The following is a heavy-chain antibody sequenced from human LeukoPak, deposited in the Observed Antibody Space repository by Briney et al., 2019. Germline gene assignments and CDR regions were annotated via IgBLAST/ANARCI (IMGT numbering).Heavy chain of an antibody. D-gene: IGHD1-26*01. CDR3: ARPPGSGYSGSYYRN. CDR2: INAGNDNT. J-gene: IGHJ4*02. V-gene: IGHV1-3*01. Sequence: ASVKVSCKASGYTFTTYTIHWVRQAPGQRLEWMGWINAGNDNTKYSQKFQDRVTITRDTSASTAYMELSSLRSEDTAVYYCARPPGSGYSGSYYRNWGQGTLVTVSS. CDR1: GYTFTTYT.